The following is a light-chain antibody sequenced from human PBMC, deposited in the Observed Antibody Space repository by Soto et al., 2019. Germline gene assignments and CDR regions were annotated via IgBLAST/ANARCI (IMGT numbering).Light chain of an antibody. V-gene: IGKV3-11*01. CDR1: QSINRX. CDR2: DAS. Sequence: EIVLTQSPATLSLSPGERATLSCRASQSINRXXAWYRQKPGQAPRLLIYDASNRATGIPARFSGSGSGTDXTLTIXSXEPEXXXXYXXXXXSXXPPVXFGGGTKVEIK. CDR3: XXXSXXPPVX. J-gene: IGKJ4*01.